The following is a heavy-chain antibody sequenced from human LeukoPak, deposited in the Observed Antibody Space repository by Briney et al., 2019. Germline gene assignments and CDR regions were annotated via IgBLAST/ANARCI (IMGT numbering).Heavy chain of an antibody. J-gene: IGHJ4*02. CDR2: MGGSNGIT. CDR3: AKDRHFHSTGLFDF. D-gene: IGHD2-8*02. Sequence: GGSLRLSCAASGCTFRNYSISWVRQVAGGWLEWVSIMGGSNGITYYADFVQGRFSISRGNSNNPMYLQMNRLRAEDTALYYCAKDRHFHSTGLFDFWGQGTLVTVSS. V-gene: IGHV3-23*01. CDR1: GCTFRNYS.